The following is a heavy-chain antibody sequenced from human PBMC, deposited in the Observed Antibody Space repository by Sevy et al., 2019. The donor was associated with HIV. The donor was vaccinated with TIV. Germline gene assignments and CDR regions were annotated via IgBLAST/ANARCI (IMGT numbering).Heavy chain of an antibody. Sequence: GGSLRLSCAASGFTFSSYSMTWVRQAPGKGLDWVSAITASTTARDYADSVKGRFTISRDNSKSMLNLEMNSLRAEDTALYFCARDSARVIVPTAGSDSWGQGTVVTVSS. D-gene: IGHD1-1*01. CDR3: ARDSARVIVPTAGSDS. J-gene: IGHJ5*01. CDR2: ITASTTAR. V-gene: IGHV3-23*01. CDR1: GFTFSSYS.